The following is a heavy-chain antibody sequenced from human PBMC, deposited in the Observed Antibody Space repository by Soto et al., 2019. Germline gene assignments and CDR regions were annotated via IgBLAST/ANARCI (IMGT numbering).Heavy chain of an antibody. Sequence: GASVKVSCKVSGYTLTELSMHWVRQAPGKGLEWMGGFDPEDGDTIYAQKFQGRVTMTTDTSTSTAYMELRSLRSDDTAVYYCVFWSGPGNAFDIWGQGTMVTVSS. J-gene: IGHJ3*02. V-gene: IGHV1-24*01. CDR1: GYTLTELS. CDR3: VFWSGPGNAFDI. CDR2: FDPEDGDT. D-gene: IGHD3-3*01.